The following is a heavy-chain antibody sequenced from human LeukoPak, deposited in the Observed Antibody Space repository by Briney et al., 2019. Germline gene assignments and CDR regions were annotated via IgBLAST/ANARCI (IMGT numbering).Heavy chain of an antibody. CDR1: GITFSRYD. CDR3: ARGGGYSGTKPFDY. CDR2: IRYDGSIK. J-gene: IGHJ4*02. V-gene: IGHV3-30*02. Sequence: PGGSLRLSCAASGITFSRYDMHWVRQAPGKGLEWVTFIRYDGSIKYYADSVKGRFTMSRDNSKNTLFLQMNSLRAEDTAVYYCARGGGYSGTKPFDYWGQGTLVTVSS. D-gene: IGHD5-12*01.